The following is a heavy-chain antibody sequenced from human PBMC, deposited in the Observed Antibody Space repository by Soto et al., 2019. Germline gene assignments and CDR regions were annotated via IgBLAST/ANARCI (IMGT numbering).Heavy chain of an antibody. Sequence: ESGPTQVKPRQTLTLTCTFSGFSLTTSGVGVGWIRQSPGKAPEWLALIYWDDDKRYSPSLKSRLTITKDTSKNQVVLTMADLDPADTATYYCAHIVLRTVFGLVTTTAIYFDFWGQGTPVAVSS. V-gene: IGHV2-5*02. CDR3: AHIVLRTVFGLVTTTAIYFDF. CDR1: GFSLTTSGVG. CDR2: IYWDDDK. J-gene: IGHJ4*02. D-gene: IGHD3-3*01.